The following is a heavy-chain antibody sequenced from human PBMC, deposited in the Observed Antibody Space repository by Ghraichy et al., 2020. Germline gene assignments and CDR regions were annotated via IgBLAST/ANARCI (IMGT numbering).Heavy chain of an antibody. D-gene: IGHD2-15*01. Sequence: ASVKVSCKASGYTFTSYGISWVRQAPGQGLEWMGWISAYNGNTNYAQKLQGRVTMTTDTSTSTAYMELRSLRSDDTAVYYCAMGVVVAAPSPPYYSYGIDVWGRGSTVNVSS. CDR2: ISAYNGNT. CDR3: AMGVVVAAPSPPYYSYGIDV. CDR1: GYTFTSYG. V-gene: IGHV1-18*01. J-gene: IGHJ6*02.